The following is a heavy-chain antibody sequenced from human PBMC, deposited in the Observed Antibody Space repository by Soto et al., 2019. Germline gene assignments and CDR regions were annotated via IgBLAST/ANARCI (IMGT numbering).Heavy chain of an antibody. D-gene: IGHD4-17*01. J-gene: IGHJ4*02. Sequence: QVQLVQSGAEVKKPGASVKVSCKASGYTFTSYAMHWVRQAPGQRLEWMGWINAGNGNTKYSQKFQGRVTITRDTSASTAYMELSSLRSEDKAVYYCASDYGDSEGLGYWGQGTLVTVSS. CDR3: ASDYGDSEGLGY. CDR2: INAGNGNT. CDR1: GYTFTSYA. V-gene: IGHV1-3*01.